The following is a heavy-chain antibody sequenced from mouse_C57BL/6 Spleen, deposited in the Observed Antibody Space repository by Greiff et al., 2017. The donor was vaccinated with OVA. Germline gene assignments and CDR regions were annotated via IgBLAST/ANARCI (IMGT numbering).Heavy chain of an antibody. Sequence: EVHLVESGGGLVKPGGSLKLSCAASGFTFSDYGMHWVRQAPEKGLEWVAYISSGSSTIYYADTVKGRFTISRDNAKNTLFLQMTSLRSEDTAMYYCARSSYYGSIYGAWFAYWGQGTLVTVSA. D-gene: IGHD1-1*01. V-gene: IGHV5-17*01. J-gene: IGHJ3*01. CDR2: ISSGSSTI. CDR1: GFTFSDYG. CDR3: ARSSYYGSIYGAWFAY.